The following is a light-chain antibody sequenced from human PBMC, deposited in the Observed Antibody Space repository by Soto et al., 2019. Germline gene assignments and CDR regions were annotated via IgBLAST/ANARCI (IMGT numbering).Light chain of an antibody. CDR2: GAS. V-gene: IGKV3-15*01. Sequence: EIVMTQSPATLSVSRVDRATLSFRASRSVKTNLAWYQQNPGQAPRLLIYGASTRATNVSARFSGSGSGTEFTLTISSLQSEDFALYYCQQYNHWPPITFGPGTRLEIK. J-gene: IGKJ5*01. CDR3: QQYNHWPPIT. CDR1: RSVKTN.